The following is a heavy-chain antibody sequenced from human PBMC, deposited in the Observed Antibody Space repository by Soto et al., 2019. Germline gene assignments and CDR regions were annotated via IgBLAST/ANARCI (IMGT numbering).Heavy chain of an antibody. J-gene: IGHJ4*02. D-gene: IGHD3-10*01. Sequence: GGSLRLSCEASGFTFSSYGMHWVRQAPGKGLEWVAVIWYDGSNKYYADSVKGRFTISRDNSKNTLYLQMNSLRAEDTAVYYCARDPSHGSGSYLDYWGQGTLVTVS. V-gene: IGHV3-33*01. CDR2: IWYDGSNK. CDR3: ARDPSHGSGSYLDY. CDR1: GFTFSSYG.